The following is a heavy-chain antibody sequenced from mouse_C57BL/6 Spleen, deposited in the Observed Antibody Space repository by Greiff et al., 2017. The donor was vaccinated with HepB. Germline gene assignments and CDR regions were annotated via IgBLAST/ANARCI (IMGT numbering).Heavy chain of an antibody. CDR3: ARHKTVTTAYYFDY. D-gene: IGHD1-2*01. CDR1: GFTFSSYG. Sequence: EVKLVESGGDLVKPGGSLKLSCAASGFTFSSYGMSWVRQTPDKRLEWVATISSGGSYTYYPDSVKGRFTISRDNAKNTLYLQMSSLKSEDTAMYYCARHKTVTTAYYFDYWGQGTTLTVSS. CDR2: ISSGGSYT. J-gene: IGHJ2*01. V-gene: IGHV5-6*01.